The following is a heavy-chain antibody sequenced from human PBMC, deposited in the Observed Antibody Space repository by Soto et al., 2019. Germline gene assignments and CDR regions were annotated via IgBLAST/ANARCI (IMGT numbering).Heavy chain of an antibody. V-gene: IGHV4-59*01. CDR3: AREGDLGRWLQPLDF. J-gene: IGHJ4*02. CDR2: FHYNGNT. D-gene: IGHD5-12*01. CDR1: FYSIIDYF. Sequence: SAILYLSCTVLFYSIIDYFLCCVRQPQGKGLEWIRYFHYNGNTKYNPFLMSRFTLSVDTSKNQFSLKLISVTAADTAKYFCAREGDLGRWLQPLDFWGQG.